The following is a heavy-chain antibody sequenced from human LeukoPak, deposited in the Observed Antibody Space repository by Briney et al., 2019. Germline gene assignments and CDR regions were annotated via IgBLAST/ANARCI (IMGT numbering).Heavy chain of an antibody. CDR3: ARVGSIAAPSDY. CDR1: GFTFSSYS. J-gene: IGHJ4*02. D-gene: IGHD6-6*01. V-gene: IGHV3-21*01. Sequence: PGGSLRLSCAASGFTFSSYSMNWVRQAPGKGLGWVSSISSSSSYIYYADSVKGRFTISRDNAKNSLYLQMNSLRAEDTAVYYCARVGSIAAPSDYWGQGTLVTVSS. CDR2: ISSSSSYI.